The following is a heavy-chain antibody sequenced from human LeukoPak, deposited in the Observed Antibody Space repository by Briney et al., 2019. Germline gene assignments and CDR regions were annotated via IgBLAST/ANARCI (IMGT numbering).Heavy chain of an antibody. V-gene: IGHV4-38-2*01. D-gene: IGHD6-13*01. CDR2: IYHSGST. Sequence: SETLSLTCAVSGYSISSGYYWGWIRQPPGKGLEWIGSIYHSGSTYYNPSLKSRATISVDTSKNQFSLKLSSVTAADTAVYYCARVKGSSWYFFDYWGQGTLVTVSS. CDR1: GYSISSGYY. CDR3: ARVKGSSWYFFDY. J-gene: IGHJ4*02.